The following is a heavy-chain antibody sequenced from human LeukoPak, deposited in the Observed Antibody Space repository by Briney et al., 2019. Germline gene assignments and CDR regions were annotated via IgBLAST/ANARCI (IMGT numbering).Heavy chain of an antibody. CDR1: GFTFSSYA. CDR2: ISSNGGST. Sequence: GGSLRLSCAASGFTFSSYAMHWVRQAPGKGLEYVSAISSNGGSTYYANSVKGRFTISRDNSKNTLYLQMGSLRAEDTAVYYCARGGYDILTGYKNWGQGTLVTVSS. D-gene: IGHD3-9*01. J-gene: IGHJ4*02. CDR3: ARGGYDILTGYKN. V-gene: IGHV3-64*01.